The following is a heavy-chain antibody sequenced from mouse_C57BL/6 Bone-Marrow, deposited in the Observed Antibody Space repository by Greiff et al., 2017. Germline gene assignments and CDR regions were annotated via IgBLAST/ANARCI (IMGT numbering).Heavy chain of an antibody. CDR2: INPGSGGT. V-gene: IGHV1-54*01. CDR1: GYAFTNYL. J-gene: IGHJ3*01. D-gene: IGHD2-1*01. Sequence: QVQLKESGAELVRPGTSVKVSCKASGYAFTNYLIEWVKQRPGQGLEWIGVINPGSGGTNYNEKFKGKATLTADKSSSTAYMQLSSLTSEDSAVYFCARTPFYQVWFAYWGQGTLVTVSA. CDR3: ARTPFYQVWFAY.